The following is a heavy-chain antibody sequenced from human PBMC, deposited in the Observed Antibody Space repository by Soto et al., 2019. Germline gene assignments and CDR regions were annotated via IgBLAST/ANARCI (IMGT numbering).Heavy chain of an antibody. J-gene: IGHJ6*02. CDR2: IRSKAYGGTT. D-gene: IGHD4-4*01. CDR1: GFTFGDYA. CDR3: TIYDYRYYYGMDV. V-gene: IGHV3-49*04. Sequence: PGGSLRLSCTASGFTFGDYAMSWVRQAPGKGLEWVGFIRSKAYGGTTEYAASVKGRFTISRDDSKGIAYLQMNSLKTEDTAVYYCTIYDYRYYYGMDVWGQGTTATVSS.